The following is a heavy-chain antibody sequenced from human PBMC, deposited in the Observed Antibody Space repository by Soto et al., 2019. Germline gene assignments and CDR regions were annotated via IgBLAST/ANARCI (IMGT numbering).Heavy chain of an antibody. J-gene: IGHJ5*01. Sequence: QVQVQESGPGLVKPSETLSLTCTVSGGSISSYYWSWIRQPPGKGLEWIGFIFYSGSTSYNPSLKSRVTISIDTSEYQFSLKLNSVTAADTAVYYCASMIGDPVLSFDSWGQGTLVAVSS. CDR1: GGSISSYY. D-gene: IGHD3-10*02. V-gene: IGHV4-59*01. CDR2: IFYSGST. CDR3: ASMIGDPVLSFDS.